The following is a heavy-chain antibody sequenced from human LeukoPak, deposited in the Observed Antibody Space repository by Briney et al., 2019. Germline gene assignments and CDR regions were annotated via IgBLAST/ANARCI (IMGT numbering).Heavy chain of an antibody. CDR1: GFTFSSYV. Sequence: GGSLRLSCAASGFTFSSYVMHWVRQAPGKGLEWVAVISYDIYSKYYADSVRGRFTISRDNSENTLYLQMNSLRGEDTAVYYCARDAWSVRSYFDYWGQGTLVTVSS. V-gene: IGHV3-30*04. J-gene: IGHJ4*02. D-gene: IGHD2-8*01. CDR2: ISYDIYSK. CDR3: ARDAWSVRSYFDY.